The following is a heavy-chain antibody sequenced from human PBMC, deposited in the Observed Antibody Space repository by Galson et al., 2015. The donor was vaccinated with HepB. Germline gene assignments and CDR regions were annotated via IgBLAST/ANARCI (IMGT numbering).Heavy chain of an antibody. J-gene: IGHJ4*02. V-gene: IGHV1-18*01. Sequence: SVKVSCKASGYTFTSYGISWVRQAPGQGLEWMGWISAYNGNTNYAQKLQGRVTMTTDTSTSTAYMELRSLRSDDTAVYYCARNVDFWSGYYTGGYVDYWGQGTLVTVSS. CDR1: GYTFTSYG. CDR3: ARNVDFWSGYYTGGYVDY. D-gene: IGHD3-3*01. CDR2: ISAYNGNT.